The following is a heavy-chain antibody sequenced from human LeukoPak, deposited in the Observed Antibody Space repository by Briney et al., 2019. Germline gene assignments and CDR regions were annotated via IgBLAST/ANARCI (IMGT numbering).Heavy chain of an antibody. V-gene: IGHV3-7*01. Sequence: GGSLRLSCAGSGFTFSDNWMHWVRQAPGKGLERVANIKQDGSEKFYVDSVKGRFTISRDNAKNSLYLQMNSLRAEDTAVYYCARKAGDYWGQGTLVTVSS. CDR3: ARKAGDY. J-gene: IGHJ4*02. CDR2: IKQDGSEK. D-gene: IGHD3-10*01. CDR1: GFTFSDNW.